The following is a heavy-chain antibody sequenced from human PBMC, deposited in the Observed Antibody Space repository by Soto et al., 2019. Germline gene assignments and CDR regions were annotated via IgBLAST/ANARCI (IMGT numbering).Heavy chain of an antibody. CDR2: IVVGNGNT. Sequence: SVKVSCKASGFTFSTSTVQWLRQTLGHRLEWIGWIVVGNGNTNFDQKLRQRVTFSRDMSTSTVFMELGSLRSDDTAMYYCATASEGYTFGFDSWGQGSLVTVS. V-gene: IGHV1-58*01. CDR1: GFTFSTST. CDR3: ATASEGYTFGFDS. J-gene: IGHJ4*01. D-gene: IGHD5-12*01.